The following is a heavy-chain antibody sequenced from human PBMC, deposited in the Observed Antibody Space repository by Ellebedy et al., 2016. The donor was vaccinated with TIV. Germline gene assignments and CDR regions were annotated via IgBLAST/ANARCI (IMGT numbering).Heavy chain of an antibody. CDR1: GDSISGYY. J-gene: IGHJ3*02. Sequence: MPSETLSLTCTVSGDSISGYYWSWIRQPPGKGLEWIGYIYSSGSGEYNPSLKSRVTMSVDTSRGQFSLRLNSVTAADTAVYYCATSYDSSGYYDDDTFDIWGQGTMVTVSS. CDR2: IYSSGSG. V-gene: IGHV4-59*01. CDR3: ATSYDSSGYYDDDTFDI. D-gene: IGHD3-22*01.